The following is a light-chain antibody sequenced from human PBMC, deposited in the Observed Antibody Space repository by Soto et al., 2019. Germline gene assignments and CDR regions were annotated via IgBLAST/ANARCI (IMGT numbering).Light chain of an antibody. V-gene: IGKV3-11*01. CDR2: DAS. Sequence: EIVLTQSPATLSLSPGERATLSCRASQSVSSYLAWYQQKPGQAPRLLIYDASNRATGIPARFSGSGSGTDFTLTISRLEPEDFAVYYCRQRSNWPSGLFTFGPGTKVDIK. CDR3: RQRSNWPSGLFT. CDR1: QSVSSY. J-gene: IGKJ3*01.